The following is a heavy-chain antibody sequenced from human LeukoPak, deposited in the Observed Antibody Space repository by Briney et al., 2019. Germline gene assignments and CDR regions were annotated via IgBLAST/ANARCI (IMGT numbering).Heavy chain of an antibody. CDR2: ISYDGSNK. CDR1: GFTFSSYG. J-gene: IGHJ5*02. CDR3: ARDFCDH. V-gene: IGHV3-30*03. D-gene: IGHD3-3*01. Sequence: HPGGSLRLSCAASGFTFSSYGMHWVRQAPGKGLEWVAVISYDGSNKYYADSVKGRFTISRDNSKNTLYLQMNSLRAEDTAVYYCARDFCDHWGQGTLVTVSS.